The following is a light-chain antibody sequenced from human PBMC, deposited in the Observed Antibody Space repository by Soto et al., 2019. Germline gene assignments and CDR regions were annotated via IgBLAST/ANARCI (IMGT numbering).Light chain of an antibody. CDR3: QQYNNWLIT. CDR2: AAS. CDR1: QSVSSN. Sequence: IVMTQSPATLSVSPGDRATLSCRASQSVSSNLAWYQQKPGQAPRLLIYAASTRATGIPARFSGSGSGTEFTLTISSLQSEDFAVYYCQQYNNWLITFGQGTRLEIK. J-gene: IGKJ5*01. V-gene: IGKV3-15*01.